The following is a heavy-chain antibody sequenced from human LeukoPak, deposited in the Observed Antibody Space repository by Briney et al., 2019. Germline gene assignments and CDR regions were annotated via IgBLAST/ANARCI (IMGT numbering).Heavy chain of an antibody. Sequence: GGSLRLSCAASGFSFRNYGMHWVRQAPGKGLQWVAVTSHDGSSKYYADSVKGRFTISRDNSKNTLYLQMNSLRTEDTAVYYCVKDWGSYFASGSSYFDYWGRGILVTVSS. CDR3: VKDWGSYFASGSSYFDY. V-gene: IGHV3-30*18. CDR2: TSHDGSSK. D-gene: IGHD3-10*01. CDR1: GFSFRNYG. J-gene: IGHJ4*02.